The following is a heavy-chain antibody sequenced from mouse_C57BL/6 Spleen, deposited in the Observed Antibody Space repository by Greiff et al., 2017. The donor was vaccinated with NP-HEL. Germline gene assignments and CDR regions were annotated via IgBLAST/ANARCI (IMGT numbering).Heavy chain of an antibody. J-gene: IGHJ2*01. V-gene: IGHV1-5*01. CDR3: TRYYGSPYYFDY. CDR1: GYTFTSYW. CDR2: IYPGNSDT. D-gene: IGHD1-1*01. Sequence: EVQLQQSGTVLARPGASVKMSCKTSGYTFTSYWMHWVKQRPGQGLEWIGAIYPGNSDTSYNQKFKGKAKLTAVTSASTAYMELSSLTNEDSAVYYCTRYYGSPYYFDYWGQGTTLTVSS.